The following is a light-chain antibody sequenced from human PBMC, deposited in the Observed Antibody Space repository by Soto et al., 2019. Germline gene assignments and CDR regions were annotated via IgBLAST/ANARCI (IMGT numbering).Light chain of an antibody. CDR1: QSISSW. V-gene: IGKV1-5*01. CDR3: QQYNSYSPT. J-gene: IGKJ1*01. Sequence: DIQMTQSPSTLSASVGDRVTITCRASQSISSWLAWYHQKPGKAPKLLIYDASSLESGVPSRFSGSGSGTEFTLTISSLQPDDFATYYCQQYNSYSPTFGQGTKVESK. CDR2: DAS.